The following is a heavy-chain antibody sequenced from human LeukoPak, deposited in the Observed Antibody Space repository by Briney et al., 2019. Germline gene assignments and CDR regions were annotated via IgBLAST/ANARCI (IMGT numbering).Heavy chain of an antibody. CDR2: INSDGSST. CDR3: ARGGTYYYDSSGYLH. J-gene: IGHJ4*02. V-gene: IGHV3-74*01. CDR1: GFTFSSYW. D-gene: IGHD3-22*01. Sequence: GGSLRLSCAASGFTFSSYWMHWVRQAPGKGLVWVSRINSDGSSTSCADSVKGRFTISRDNAKNTLYLQMYSLRAEDTAVYYCARGGTYYYDSSGYLHWGQGTLVTVSS.